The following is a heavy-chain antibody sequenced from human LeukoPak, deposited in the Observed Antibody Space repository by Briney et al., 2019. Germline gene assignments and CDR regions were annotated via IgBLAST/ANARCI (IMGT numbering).Heavy chain of an antibody. J-gene: IGHJ4*02. CDR2: IKPDGSLQ. CDR3: ATSYDSSCCH. CDR1: GFIFSSFW. V-gene: IGHV3-7*01. D-gene: IGHD3-22*01. Sequence: PGGSLRLSCTASGFIFSSFWMAWVRQAPGKGLEWVANIKPDGSLQFYGDSVKGRFTISRDNAKNSLYLQMNNLRAENTALYYCATSYDSSCCHWGQGTLFTVSS.